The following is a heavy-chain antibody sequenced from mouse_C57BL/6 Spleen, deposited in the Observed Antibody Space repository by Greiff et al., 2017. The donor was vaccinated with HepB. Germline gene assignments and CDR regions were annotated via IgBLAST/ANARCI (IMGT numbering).Heavy chain of an antibody. J-gene: IGHJ2*01. CDR3: ARGPLRPYYFDY. V-gene: IGHV1-81*01. CDR2: IYPRSGNT. D-gene: IGHD3-2*02. Sequence: VQLKESGAELARPGASVKLSCKASGYTFTSYGISWVKQRTGQGLEWIGEIYPRSGNTYYNEKFKGKATLTADKSSSTAYMELRSLTSEDSAVYFCARGPLRPYYFDYWGQGTTLTVSS. CDR1: GYTFTSYG.